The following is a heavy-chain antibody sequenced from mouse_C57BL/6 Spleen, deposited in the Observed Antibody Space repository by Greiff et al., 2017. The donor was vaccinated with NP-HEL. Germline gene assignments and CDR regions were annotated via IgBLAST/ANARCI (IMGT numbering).Heavy chain of an antibody. Sequence: EVKVVESGEGLVKPGGSLKLSCAASGFTFSSYAMSWVRQTPEKRLEWVAYISSGGDYIYYADTVKGRFTISRDNARNTLYLQLSSLKSEDTAMYYCTNGNPSLYYAMDYWGQGTSVTVSS. D-gene: IGHD2-1*01. CDR1: GFTFSSYA. CDR2: ISSGGDYI. J-gene: IGHJ4*01. CDR3: TNGNPSLYYAMDY. V-gene: IGHV5-9-1*02.